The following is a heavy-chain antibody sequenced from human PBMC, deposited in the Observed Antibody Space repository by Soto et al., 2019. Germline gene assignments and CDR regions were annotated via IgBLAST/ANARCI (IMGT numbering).Heavy chain of an antibody. V-gene: IGHV3-43*01. CDR2: ISWDGST. CDR1: GFNFSDYT. CDR3: AKDVYRRGVNHWFDP. D-gene: IGHD3-3*01. Sequence: GGSLRLSCQASGFNFSDYTLHWVRQSPGKGLEWVSFISWDGSTYYGESVQGRFTVSRDNNKNSLYLHISGLRPEDTGFYYCAKDVYRRGVNHWFDPWGQGTLVTAPQ. J-gene: IGHJ5*02.